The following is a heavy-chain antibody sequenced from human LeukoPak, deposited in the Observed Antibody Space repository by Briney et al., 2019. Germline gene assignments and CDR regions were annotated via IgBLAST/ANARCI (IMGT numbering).Heavy chain of an antibody. J-gene: IGHJ4*02. CDR2: INSDGSWT. Sequence: GGSLRLSCAASGNYWMHWVRQAPGKGLVWVSHINSDGSWTSYADSVKGRFTISKDNAKNTVYLQMNSLRAEDTAVYYCARGGDGSLHQFDYWGQGTLVTVSP. V-gene: IGHV3-74*01. D-gene: IGHD5-24*01. CDR1: GNYW. CDR3: ARGGDGSLHQFDY.